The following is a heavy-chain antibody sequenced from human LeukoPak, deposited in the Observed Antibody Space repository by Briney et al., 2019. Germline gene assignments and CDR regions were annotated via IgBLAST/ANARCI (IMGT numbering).Heavy chain of an antibody. D-gene: IGHD6-19*01. CDR1: GFTFSSNW. CDR3: TRGAGTGWRFDS. J-gene: IGHJ4*02. CDR2: IKQDGSEK. Sequence: GGSLRLSCTASGFTFSSNWMSWVRQAPGKGLEWVANIKQDGSEKYYVDSVKGRFTISRDNAKNSLYLQMNSLRAEDTAVYYCTRGAGTGWRFDSWGQGTLLTVSS. V-gene: IGHV3-7*01.